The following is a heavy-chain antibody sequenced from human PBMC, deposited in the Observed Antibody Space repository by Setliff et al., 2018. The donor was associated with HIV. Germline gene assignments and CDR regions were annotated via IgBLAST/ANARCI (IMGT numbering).Heavy chain of an antibody. CDR3: ARVGPRRDGYNFYLIDY. D-gene: IGHD5-12*01. CDR1: GDSVSNGGFF. CDR2: INHSGST. J-gene: IGHJ4*02. Sequence: SETLSLTCTISGDSVSNGGFFWNWIRQPPGKGLEWIGEINHSGSTNYNPSLKSRVTISVDASKNQFSLKLSSVTAADTAVYYCARVGPRRDGYNFYLIDYWGQGTLVTVSS. V-gene: IGHV4-61*08.